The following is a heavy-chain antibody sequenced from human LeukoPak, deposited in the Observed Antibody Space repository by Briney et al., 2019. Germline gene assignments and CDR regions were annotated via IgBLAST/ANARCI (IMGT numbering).Heavy chain of an antibody. V-gene: IGHV3-21*01. CDR1: GFTFSSYS. CDR2: ISSSSSYI. Sequence: PGGSLRLSCAASGFTFSSYSMNLVRQAPGKGLEWVSSISSSSSYIYYADSVKGRFTISRDNAKNSLYLQMNSLRAEDTAVYYCARAVCSGGSCYRFDYWGQGTLVTVSS. CDR3: ARAVCSGGSCYRFDY. D-gene: IGHD2-15*01. J-gene: IGHJ4*02.